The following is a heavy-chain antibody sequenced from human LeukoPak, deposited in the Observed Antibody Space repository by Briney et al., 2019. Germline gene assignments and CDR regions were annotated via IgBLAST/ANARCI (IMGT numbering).Heavy chain of an antibody. J-gene: IGHJ4*02. CDR1: GFTFGVYA. V-gene: IGHV3-30-3*01. CDR3: ARGKTVSGDLDY. D-gene: IGHD1-26*01. Sequence: PGGSLRLSCAASGFTFGVYAMHWVRQTPGKGLEWVAVISYGGSDKNYADSVKGRFTISRDNSKNTLFMQMNDLRVEGTAVYYCARGKTVSGDLDYWGQGTLVTVSS. CDR2: ISYGGSDK.